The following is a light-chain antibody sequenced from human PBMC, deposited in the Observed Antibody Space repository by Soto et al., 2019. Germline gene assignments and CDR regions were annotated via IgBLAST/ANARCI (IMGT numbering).Light chain of an antibody. J-gene: IGLJ2*01. CDR1: ISNIGSNT. CDR3: AAWDDNLSGWA. Sequence: QSVLTQPPSASGTPGQRVIISCSGSISNIGSNTVNWYKQLPGQAPKLLMYDNFQRPSGVPVRFSGSRSDTSASLAITAVQSDDEADYYCAAWDDNLSGWAFGGGTKLTVL. V-gene: IGLV1-44*01. CDR2: DNF.